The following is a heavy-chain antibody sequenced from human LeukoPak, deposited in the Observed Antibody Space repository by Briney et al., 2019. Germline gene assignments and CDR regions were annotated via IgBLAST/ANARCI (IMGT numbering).Heavy chain of an antibody. J-gene: IGHJ4*02. CDR3: ARETSLAGFASGLGFNY. D-gene: IGHD6-19*01. V-gene: IGHV4-59*01. CDR1: GASISGWY. Sequence: IPSETLSLTCTVSGASISGWYWSWIRQPPGKGLEWIGYVYGSGYTNYNPSLKSRVTMSIDTSKNHFSLKLTSVTAADTATYYCARETSLAGFASGLGFNYWGQGILVTVSS. CDR2: VYGSGYT.